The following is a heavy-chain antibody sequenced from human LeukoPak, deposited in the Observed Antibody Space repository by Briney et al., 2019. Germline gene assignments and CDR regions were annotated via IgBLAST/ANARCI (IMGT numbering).Heavy chain of an antibody. D-gene: IGHD6-13*01. CDR1: GGSFSGYY. CDR3: ARVLYSSSWYYFDY. V-gene: IGHV4-34*01. Sequence: SETLSLTCAVYGGSFSGYYWSWIRQPPGKGLEWIGEINHSGSTNYNPSHKSRVTISVDTSKNQFSLKLSSVTAANTAVYYCARVLYSSSWYYFDYWGQGTLVTVSS. CDR2: INHSGST. J-gene: IGHJ4*02.